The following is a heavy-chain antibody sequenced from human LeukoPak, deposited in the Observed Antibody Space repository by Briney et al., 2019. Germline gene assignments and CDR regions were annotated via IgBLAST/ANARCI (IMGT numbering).Heavy chain of an antibody. CDR1: GGSISSYY. D-gene: IGHD3-22*01. CDR2: IYNSGST. V-gene: IGHV4-59*01. CDR3: ARSSYYFDSGGYYVY. Sequence: PSETLSLTCTVSGGSISSYYWSWIRQPPWKGLEWIGYIYNSGSTNYNPSLKSRVTISVDTSKNQFSLKLSSVTAADTAVYLCARSSYYFDSGGYYVYWGQGTLVTVSS. J-gene: IGHJ4*02.